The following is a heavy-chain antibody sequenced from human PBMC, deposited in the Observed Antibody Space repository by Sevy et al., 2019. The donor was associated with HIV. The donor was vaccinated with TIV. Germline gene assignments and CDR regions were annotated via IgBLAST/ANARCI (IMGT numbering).Heavy chain of an antibody. CDR1: GFTFSKYW. CDR2: IKPDGSDK. D-gene: IGHD4-17*01. V-gene: IGHV3-7*01. CDR3: ARVIDYGELGNWFDP. J-gene: IGHJ5*02. Sequence: GGSLRLSRAASGFTFSKYWMSWVRQAPGKGLEWVANIKPDGSDKYYVGSLKGRFTIYRDNAKNSLYLEMNNLGAEDTAVYYCARVIDYGELGNWFDPWGQGTLVTVSS.